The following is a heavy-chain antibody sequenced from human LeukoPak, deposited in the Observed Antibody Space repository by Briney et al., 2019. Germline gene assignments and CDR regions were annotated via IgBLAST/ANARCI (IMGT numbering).Heavy chain of an antibody. D-gene: IGHD2-15*01. CDR1: GFTFSSYS. CDR3: ARGALDAATPFDS. V-gene: IGHV3-21*01. Sequence: PGGSLRLSCAASGFTFSSYSMNWVRQAPGKGLEWVSSISSSSSYIYYADSLKGRFTISRDNAKKSVYLQMNSLRAEDTAVYYCARGALDAATPFDSWGQGIRVTVSS. J-gene: IGHJ5*01. CDR2: ISSSSSYI.